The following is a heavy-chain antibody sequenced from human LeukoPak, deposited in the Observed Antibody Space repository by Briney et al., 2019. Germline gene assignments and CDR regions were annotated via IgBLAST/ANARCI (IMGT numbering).Heavy chain of an antibody. Sequence: GESLKISCKGSGYSFTSYWIGWVRQMPGKGLEWMGIIYPGDSDTRYSPSFQGQVTISADKSISTAYLQWSSLKASDTAMHYCASRVTYNWNYRDAFDIWGQGTMVTVSS. D-gene: IGHD1-7*01. CDR2: IYPGDSDT. CDR3: ASRVTYNWNYRDAFDI. CDR1: GYSFTSYW. J-gene: IGHJ3*02. V-gene: IGHV5-51*01.